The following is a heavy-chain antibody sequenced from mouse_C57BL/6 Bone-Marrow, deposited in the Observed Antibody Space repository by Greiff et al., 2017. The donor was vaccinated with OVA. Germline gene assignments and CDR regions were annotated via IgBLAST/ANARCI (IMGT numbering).Heavy chain of an antibody. Sequence: VQLQQPGAELVMPGASVKLSCKASGYTFTSYWMHWVKPRPGQGLEWIGEIDPSDSYTNYNQKFKGKSTLTVDKSSSTAYMQLSSLTSEDSAVYYGARSYYYGRSYAMDYWGQGTSVTVSS. CDR1: GYTFTSYW. D-gene: IGHD1-1*01. V-gene: IGHV1-69*01. J-gene: IGHJ4*01. CDR3: ARSYYYGRSYAMDY. CDR2: IDPSDSYT.